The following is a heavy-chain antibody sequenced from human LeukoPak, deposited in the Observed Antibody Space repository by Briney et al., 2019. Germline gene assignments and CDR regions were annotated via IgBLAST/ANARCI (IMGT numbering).Heavy chain of an antibody. CDR1: GFTVSSKY. J-gene: IGHJ4*02. CDR3: AKEGRSLQTY. Sequence: GGSLRLSCAASGFTVSSKYMSWVRQAPGKGLEWVANIKEDGTETYYVDSVKGRFTISRDNAKNSLYLQMNSLRVEDTAVYYCAKEGRSLQTYWGQGTLVTVSS. D-gene: IGHD5-24*01. V-gene: IGHV3-7*03. CDR2: IKEDGTET.